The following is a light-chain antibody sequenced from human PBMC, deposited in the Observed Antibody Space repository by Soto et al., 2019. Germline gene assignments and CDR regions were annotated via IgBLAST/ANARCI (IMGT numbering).Light chain of an antibody. J-gene: IGLJ2*01. CDR1: SSNIGSNT. Sequence: QPVLTQPPSASGTPGQRVTISCSGSSSNIGSNTVNWYQQLPGTAPKLLIHSNNQRPSGVPDRFSGSKSGTSASLAISGLQSEDEADYYCAAWDDSLNAVVFGGGTKLTVL. V-gene: IGLV1-44*01. CDR3: AAWDDSLNAVV. CDR2: SNN.